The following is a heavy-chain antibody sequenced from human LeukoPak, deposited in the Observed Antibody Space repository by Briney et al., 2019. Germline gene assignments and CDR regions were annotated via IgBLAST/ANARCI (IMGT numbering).Heavy chain of an antibody. CDR3: ARQVGSGWSPGNFDY. CDR1: GGHISSYY. D-gene: IGHD6-19*01. J-gene: IGHJ4*02. Sequence: PSETLSLTCTVSGGHISSYYWSWLRQPPGKGLEWLGYIYYSGSTNYNPSLKSRVTISVDTSKNQFSLKLSSVTAADTAVYYCARQVGSGWSPGNFDYWGQGTLVTVSS. V-gene: IGHV4-59*08. CDR2: IYYSGST.